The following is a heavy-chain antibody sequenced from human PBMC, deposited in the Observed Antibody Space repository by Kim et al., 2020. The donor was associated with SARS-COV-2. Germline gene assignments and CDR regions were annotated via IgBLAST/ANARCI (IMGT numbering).Heavy chain of an antibody. CDR2: IWYDGSNK. J-gene: IGHJ6*02. D-gene: IGHD2-15*01. V-gene: IGHV3-33*01. CDR3: ARGGYCSGGSCYGRYGMDV. Sequence: GGSLRLSCAASGFTFSSYGMHWVRQAPGKGLEWVAVIWYDGSNKYYADSVKGRFTISRDNSKNTLYLQMNSLRAEDTAVYYCARGGYCSGGSCYGRYGMDVWGQGTTVTVSS. CDR1: GFTFSSYG.